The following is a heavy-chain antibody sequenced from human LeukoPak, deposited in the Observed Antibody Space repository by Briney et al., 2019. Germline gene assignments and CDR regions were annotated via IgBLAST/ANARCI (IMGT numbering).Heavy chain of an antibody. J-gene: IGHJ5*02. CDR2: INPSGGST. CDR1: GYIFTSYY. V-gene: IGHV1-46*01. D-gene: IGHD3-3*01. Sequence: GASVKVSCKASGYIFTSYYMHWVRQAPGQGLEWMGIINPSGGSTSYAQKFQGRVTMTTDTSTSTAYMELRSLRSDDTAVYYCARDNTIFGVDDLNWFDPWGQGTLVTVSS. CDR3: ARDNTIFGVDDLNWFDP.